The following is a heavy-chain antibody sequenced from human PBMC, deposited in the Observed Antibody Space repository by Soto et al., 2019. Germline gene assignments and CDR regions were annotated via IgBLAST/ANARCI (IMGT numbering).Heavy chain of an antibody. Sequence: SETLSLTCTVSGGSISSGGYYWSWIRQHPGKGLEWIGYIYYSGSTYYNPSLKSRVTISVDTSKNQFSLKLSSVTAADTAVYYCARDYYDSSGSNYYYYGMDVWGQGTTVTVSS. D-gene: IGHD3-22*01. J-gene: IGHJ6*02. V-gene: IGHV4-31*03. CDR1: GGSISSGGYY. CDR2: IYYSGST. CDR3: ARDYYDSSGSNYYYYGMDV.